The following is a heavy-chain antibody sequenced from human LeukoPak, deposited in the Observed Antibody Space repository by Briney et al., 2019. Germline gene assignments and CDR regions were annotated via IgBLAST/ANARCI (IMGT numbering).Heavy chain of an antibody. J-gene: IGHJ4*02. V-gene: IGHV4-59*08. CDR3: SRHFGRSSYFDY. Sequence: SETLSLTCTVSSGAISAYYWSCIRQPPGHGLECIGYISYSGSTNYNPSLKSRVTISVDTSKNQFSLKLSSVTAADTAEYYCSRHFGRSSYFDYWGQGTLVTVSS. CDR2: ISYSGST. CDR1: SGAISAYY. D-gene: IGHD2-15*01.